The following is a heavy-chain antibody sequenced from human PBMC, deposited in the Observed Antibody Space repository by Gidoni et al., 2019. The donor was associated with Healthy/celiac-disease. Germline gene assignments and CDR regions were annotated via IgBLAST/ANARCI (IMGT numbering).Heavy chain of an antibody. D-gene: IGHD3-22*01. CDR1: GGSISSGGYY. V-gene: IGHV4-31*03. J-gene: IGHJ6*03. CDR2: IYYSGST. CDR3: ARGRTYYYDSSGYQDPYYYYYYMDV. Sequence: QVQLQESGPGLVKPSQTLSLTCTVSGGSISSGGYYWSWIRQHPGKGLEWIGYIYYSGSTYYNPSLKSRVTISVDTSKNQFSLKLSSVTAADTAVYYCARGRTYYYDSSGYQDPYYYYYYMDVWGKGTTVTVSS.